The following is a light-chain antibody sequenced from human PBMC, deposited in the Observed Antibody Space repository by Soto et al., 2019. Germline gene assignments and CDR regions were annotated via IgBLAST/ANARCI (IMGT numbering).Light chain of an antibody. CDR1: QTINKN. J-gene: IGKJ2*01. CDR3: QQSFRTPYT. V-gene: IGKV1-39*01. CDR2: SAS. Sequence: DIHMTQSPSSLSASVGDRVTITCRASQTINKNLNWYQQKPGQAPNLLIYSASDFQSGVTSRFSGSGSGTEFTLTISDLKPEDFATYYCQQSFRTPYTFCQGTDL.